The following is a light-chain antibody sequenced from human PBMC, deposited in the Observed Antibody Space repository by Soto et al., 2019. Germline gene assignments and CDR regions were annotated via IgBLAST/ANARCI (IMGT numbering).Light chain of an antibody. CDR1: QSVSSN. Sequence: MKHSVVAVSVSQEERATLSCRASQSVSSNLAWYQQKPGQAPRLLIYGASPRATGIPARFSGSGSGTEFTLTISILQSEDFAVYYCQQYNNRLRPFGQRSNVAIK. CDR3: QQYNNRLRP. V-gene: IGKV3-15*01. CDR2: GAS. J-gene: IGKJ1*01.